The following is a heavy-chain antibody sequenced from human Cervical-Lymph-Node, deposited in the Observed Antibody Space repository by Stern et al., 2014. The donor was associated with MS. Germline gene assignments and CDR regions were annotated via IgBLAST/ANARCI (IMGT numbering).Heavy chain of an antibody. D-gene: IGHD3/OR15-3a*01. V-gene: IGHV1-18*01. CDR3: ARVPPWTGKLYYYYGMDV. CDR1: GYTFTSYG. CDR2: ISAYNGNT. Sequence: QVQLLQPGAEVKKPGASVKVSCKASGYTFTSYGISWVRQAPGQGLEWMGWISAYNGNTNYAQKLQGRVTMTTDTSTSTAYMELRSLRSDDTAVYYCARVPPWTGKLYYYYGMDVWGQGTTVTVSS. J-gene: IGHJ6*02.